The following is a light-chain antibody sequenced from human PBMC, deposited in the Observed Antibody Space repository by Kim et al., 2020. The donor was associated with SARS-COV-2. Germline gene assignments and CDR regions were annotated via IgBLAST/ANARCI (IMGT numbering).Light chain of an antibody. J-gene: IGLJ3*02. V-gene: IGLV2-14*03. CDR1: SRDVGGYNY. CDR3: SSYTSSSTRV. Sequence: GQSLTISCTGTSRDVGGYNYVSWYQQHPGKAPKLMIYDVSNRPSGVSNRFSGSKSGNTASLTISGLQAEDEADYYCSSYTSSSTRVFGGGTKLTVL. CDR2: DVS.